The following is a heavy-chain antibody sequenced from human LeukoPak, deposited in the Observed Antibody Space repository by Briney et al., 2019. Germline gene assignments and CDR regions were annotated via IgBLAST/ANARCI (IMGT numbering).Heavy chain of an antibody. D-gene: IGHD5-12*01. V-gene: IGHV1-8*01. J-gene: IGHJ4*02. Sequence: GASVKVSCKASGYTSSSYDINWGRQATGQGLEWMGWMTPNSGNTGYAQKFQGRVTMTRNTSISTAYMELSSLRAEDMAVYYCARAPGYRSFLDYWGQGTLVTVSS. CDR2: MTPNSGNT. CDR3: ARAPGYRSFLDY. CDR1: GYTSSSYD.